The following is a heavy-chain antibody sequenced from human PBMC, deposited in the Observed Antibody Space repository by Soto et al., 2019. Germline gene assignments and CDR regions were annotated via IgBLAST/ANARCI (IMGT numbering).Heavy chain of an antibody. CDR1: GGTFSSYA. V-gene: IGHV1-69*13. D-gene: IGHD2-15*01. CDR2: IIPIFGTA. CDR3: ARRAPDCSGGSCYFDY. Sequence: ASVKVSCKASGGTFSSYAISWVRQAPGQGLEWMGGIIPIFGTANYAQKFQGRVTITADESKSTAYMELSSLRSEDTAVYYCARRAPDCSGGSCYFDYWGQGTLVTVSS. J-gene: IGHJ4*02.